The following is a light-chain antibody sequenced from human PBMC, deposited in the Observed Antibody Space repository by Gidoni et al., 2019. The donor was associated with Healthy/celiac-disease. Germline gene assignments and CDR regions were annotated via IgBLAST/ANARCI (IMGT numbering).Light chain of an antibody. CDR3: QQYNNWPWLT. CDR1: QSVSSN. Sequence: EIVMTQSPATLSVSPGERATLSCRASQSVSSNLACYQQKPGQAPRLLIYGASTRATGIPARFSGSGSGTEFTLTISSLQSEDFAVYYCQQYNNWPWLTFGGGTKVEIK. V-gene: IGKV3-15*01. J-gene: IGKJ4*01. CDR2: GAS.